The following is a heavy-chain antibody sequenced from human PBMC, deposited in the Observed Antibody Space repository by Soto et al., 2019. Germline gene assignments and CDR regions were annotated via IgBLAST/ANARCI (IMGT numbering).Heavy chain of an antibody. Sequence: WASVKVSCKTSGYTFTNHGINWVRQAPGQGLEWMGWINPYNANTDYAQKLQVRVTMTTDTSTSTAYMDLRSLTSDDTAVYYCARDRVAGIWGDAFDIWGQGTMVTVSS. CDR2: INPYNANT. CDR3: ARDRVAGIWGDAFDI. D-gene: IGHD3-16*01. V-gene: IGHV1-18*04. CDR1: GYTFTNHG. J-gene: IGHJ3*02.